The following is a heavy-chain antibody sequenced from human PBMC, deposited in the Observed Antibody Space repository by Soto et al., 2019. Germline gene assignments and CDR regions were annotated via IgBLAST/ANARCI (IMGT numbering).Heavy chain of an antibody. CDR1: GDTFTDYY. V-gene: IGHV3-30-3*01. Sequence: SCKASGDTFTDYYIHWVRQAPGKGLEWVAVISYDGSNKYYADSVKGRFTISRDNSKNTLYLQMNSLRAEDTAVYYCARRGDYYASSDYYFPFDYLGQGTLLTVSS. D-gene: IGHD3-22*01. J-gene: IGHJ4*02. CDR2: ISYDGSNK. CDR3: ARRGDYYASSDYYFPFDY.